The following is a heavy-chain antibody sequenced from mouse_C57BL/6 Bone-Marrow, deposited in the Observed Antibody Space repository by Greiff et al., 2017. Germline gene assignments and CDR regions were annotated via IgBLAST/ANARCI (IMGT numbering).Heavy chain of an antibody. J-gene: IGHJ3*01. D-gene: IGHD2-1*01. CDR1: GYTFTSYW. CDR3: ARSLLLWYPGFAY. CDR2: IDPSDSYT. Sequence: QVQLQQPGAELVKPGASVKLSCKASGYTFTSYWMQWVKQRPGQGLEWIGEIDPSDSYTNYNQKFKGKATLTVDTSSSTAYMQLSSLTSEDSAVYYCARSLLLWYPGFAYWGQGTLVTVSA. V-gene: IGHV1-50*01.